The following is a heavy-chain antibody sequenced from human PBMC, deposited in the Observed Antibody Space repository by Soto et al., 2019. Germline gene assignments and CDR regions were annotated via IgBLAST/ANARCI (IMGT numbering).Heavy chain of an antibody. V-gene: IGHV4-59*01. J-gene: IGHJ6*02. Sequence: SETLSLTCTVSGGSISSYYWSWIRQPPGKGLEWIGYIYYSGSTNYNPSLKSRVTISVDTSKNQFSLKLSSVTAADTAVYYCGRDAVTKRDFYYYGMDVWGRGTTVTVSS. CDR3: GRDAVTKRDFYYYGMDV. D-gene: IGHD4-4*01. CDR2: IYYSGST. CDR1: GGSISSYY.